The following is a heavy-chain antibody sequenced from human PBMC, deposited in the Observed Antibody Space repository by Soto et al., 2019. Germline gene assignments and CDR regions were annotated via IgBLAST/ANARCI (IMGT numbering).Heavy chain of an antibody. D-gene: IGHD3-10*01. Sequence: GESLKISCKGSGYNFTSYWIGWVRQMPGKGLEWMGIIYPGDSDTRYSPSFQGQVTISADKSISTAYLQWSSLKASDTAMYYCASSLMVRGVIYAFDIWGQGTMVTVSS. CDR3: ASSLMVRGVIYAFDI. CDR1: GYNFTSYW. J-gene: IGHJ3*02. V-gene: IGHV5-51*01. CDR2: IYPGDSDT.